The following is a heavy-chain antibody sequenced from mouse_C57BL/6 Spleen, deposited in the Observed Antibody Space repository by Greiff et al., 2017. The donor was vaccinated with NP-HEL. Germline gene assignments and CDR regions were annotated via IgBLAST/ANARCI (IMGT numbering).Heavy chain of an antibody. CDR2: IWRGGST. J-gene: IGHJ4*01. D-gene: IGHD1-1*01. V-gene: IGHV2-5*01. CDR3: AKHYYGSSSLAMDY. Sequence: VKLMESGPGLVQPSQSLSITCTVSGFSLTSYGVHWVRQSPGKGLEWLGVIWRGGSTDYNAAFMSRLSITKDNSKSQVFFKMNSLQADDTAIYYCAKHYYGSSSLAMDYWGQGTSVTVSS. CDR1: GFSLTSYG.